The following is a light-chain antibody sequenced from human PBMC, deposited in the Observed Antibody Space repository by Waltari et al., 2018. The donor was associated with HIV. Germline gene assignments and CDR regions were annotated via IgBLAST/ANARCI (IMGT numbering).Light chain of an antibody. CDR1: DPYGFEY. Sequence: QSAPTPPSFVSGSPGTSIPLPWDPYGFEYVLWYQRHPGKAPKVIIYEVTNRPAGLSNRFSGSKAGNTATLTISGLQPEDEADYFCTSYISGTTPVFGRGTRVTVL. V-gene: IGLV2-14*01. CDR3: TSYISGTTPV. J-gene: IGLJ2*01. CDR2: EVT.